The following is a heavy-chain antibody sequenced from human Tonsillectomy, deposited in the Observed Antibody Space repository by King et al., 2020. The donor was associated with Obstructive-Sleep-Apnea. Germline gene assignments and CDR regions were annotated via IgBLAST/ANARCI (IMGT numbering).Heavy chain of an antibody. CDR3: ARDWATYYALDY. CDR1: GFTFSSYW. CDR2: IRPDEREK. D-gene: IGHD3-3*01. J-gene: IGHJ4*02. Sequence: VQLVESGGGLVQPGGSLRLSCAASGFTFSSYWMSGVRHAPGRGREWVANIRPDEREKYYVDSVKGRFTISRDNAENSVFLQMNSLRAEDTAVYYCARDWATYYALDYWGQGTLVTVSS. V-gene: IGHV3-7*03.